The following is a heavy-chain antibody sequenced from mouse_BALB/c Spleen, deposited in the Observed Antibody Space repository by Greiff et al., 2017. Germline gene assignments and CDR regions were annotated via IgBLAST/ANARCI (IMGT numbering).Heavy chain of an antibody. D-gene: IGHD2-14*01. CDR2: ISSGGST. CDR1: GFTFSSYA. CDR3: ARSGTPYAMDY. Sequence: EVKLQESGGGLVKPGGSLKLSCAASGFTFSSYAMSWVRQTPEKRLEWVASISSGGSTYYPDSVKGRFTISRDNPKNTLFLQMTSLRSEDTAMYYCARSGTPYAMDYWGQGTSVTVSS. V-gene: IGHV5-6-5*01. J-gene: IGHJ4*01.